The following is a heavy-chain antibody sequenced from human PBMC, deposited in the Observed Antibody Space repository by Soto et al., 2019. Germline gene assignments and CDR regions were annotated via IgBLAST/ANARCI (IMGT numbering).Heavy chain of an antibody. CDR3: ATDFGAEAVDI. D-gene: IGHD3-10*01. CDR1: GFTFSSHA. J-gene: IGHJ3*02. CDR2: ISTSGVTT. V-gene: IGHV3-23*01. Sequence: EVQLLESGGGLVQPGGSLRVSCAASGFTFSSHAMNWVRQAPGKGLEWVSTISTSGVTTYHADSVKGRFTISRDNSKSALYLQMNSLRAEDTAVYYCATDFGAEAVDIWGQGTLVTVSS.